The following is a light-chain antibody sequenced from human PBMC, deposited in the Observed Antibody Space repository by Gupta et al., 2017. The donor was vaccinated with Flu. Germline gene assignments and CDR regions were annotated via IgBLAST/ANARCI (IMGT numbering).Light chain of an antibody. CDR3: GSDAGSRA. Sequence: SALTQPRSVSGSPGQSVAISCTGTSSDVGAYNYVSWYQQHPGKAPKLMIDEVRKRPSGVPDRFSGSKSGNTASLTISGRQAEDEDDYYCGSDAGSRAFGTGTKVTVL. V-gene: IGLV2-11*01. CDR1: SSDVGAYNY. J-gene: IGLJ1*01. CDR2: EVR.